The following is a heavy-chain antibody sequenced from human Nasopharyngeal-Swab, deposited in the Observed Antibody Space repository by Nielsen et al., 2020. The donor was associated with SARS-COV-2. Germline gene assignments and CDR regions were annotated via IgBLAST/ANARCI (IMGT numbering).Heavy chain of an antibody. CDR1: GVTFSSYS. CDR2: ISSSSSYI. Sequence: GESLKISCAASGVTFSSYSMNWVRQAPGKGLEWVSSISSSSSYIYYADSVKGRFTISRDNAKNSLYLQMNSLRAEDTAVYYCARGRFFDYWGQGTLVTVSS. CDR3: ARGRFFDY. V-gene: IGHV3-21*01. J-gene: IGHJ4*02.